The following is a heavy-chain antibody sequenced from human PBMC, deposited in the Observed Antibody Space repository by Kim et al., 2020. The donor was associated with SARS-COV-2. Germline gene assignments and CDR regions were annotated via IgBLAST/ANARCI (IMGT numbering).Heavy chain of an antibody. CDR3: ARDTYYDSSGYYHVGPGTSEFDS. CDR1: GFTFSSYG. Sequence: GGSLRLSCAASGFTFSSYGMHWVRQAPGKGLEWVAVIWYDGSNKYYADSVKGRFTISRDNSKNTLYLQMNSLRAEDTAVYYCARDTYYDSSGYYHVGPGTSEFDSWGQGTLVTVSS. J-gene: IGHJ4*02. V-gene: IGHV3-33*01. D-gene: IGHD3-22*01. CDR2: IWYDGSNK.